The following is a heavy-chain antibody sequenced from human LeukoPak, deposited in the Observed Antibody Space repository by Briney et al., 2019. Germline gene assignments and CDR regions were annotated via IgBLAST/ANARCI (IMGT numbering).Heavy chain of an antibody. CDR3: ARSGYSGYDRAFPFDY. Sequence: ASVKVSCKASGGTFSSYAISWVRQAPGQGLEWMGRIIPILGTANYAQKFQGRVTITADKSTSTAYMELSSLRSEDTAVYYCARSGYSGYDRAFPFDYWGQGTLVTVSS. CDR1: GGTFSSYA. V-gene: IGHV1-69*04. J-gene: IGHJ4*02. CDR2: IIPILGTA. D-gene: IGHD5-12*01.